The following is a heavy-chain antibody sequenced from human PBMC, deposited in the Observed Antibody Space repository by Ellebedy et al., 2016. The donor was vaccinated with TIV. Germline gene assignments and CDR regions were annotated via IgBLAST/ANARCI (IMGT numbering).Heavy chain of an antibody. Sequence: PGGSLRLSCAASEFTFSTYWMNWVRQAPGKGLEWVATIKQDGSEKYYVESVRGRFTISRDNAKNSLYLQMNSLRAEDTAVYYCARDRGYDTFDYWGQGILVTVSS. D-gene: IGHD5-12*01. CDR3: ARDRGYDTFDY. V-gene: IGHV3-7*01. CDR2: IKQDGSEK. J-gene: IGHJ4*02. CDR1: EFTFSTYW.